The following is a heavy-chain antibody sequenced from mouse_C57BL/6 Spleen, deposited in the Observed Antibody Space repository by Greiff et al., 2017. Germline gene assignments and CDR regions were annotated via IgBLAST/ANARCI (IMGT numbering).Heavy chain of an antibody. CDR3: APKIYYGNSGY. CDR2: IDPSDSYT. Sequence: QVQLQQPGAELVKPGASVKLSCKASGYTFTSYWMQWVKQRPGQGLEWIGEIDPSDSYTNYNQKFKGKATLTVDTSSSTAYMQLSSLTSEDSAVYYCAPKIYYGNSGYWGQGTTLTVSS. CDR1: GYTFTSYW. D-gene: IGHD2-1*01. V-gene: IGHV1-50*01. J-gene: IGHJ2*01.